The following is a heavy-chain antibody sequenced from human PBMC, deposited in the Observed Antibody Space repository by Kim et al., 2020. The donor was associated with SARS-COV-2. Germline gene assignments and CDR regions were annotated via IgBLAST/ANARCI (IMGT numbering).Heavy chain of an antibody. J-gene: IGHJ4*02. CDR3: AKEGGSITMIVVVNPLDY. D-gene: IGHD3-22*01. V-gene: IGHV3-30*02. Sequence: KGRFTISRDNSKNTLYQQMNSLRAEDTAVYYCAKEGGSITMIVVVNPLDYWGQGTLVTVSS.